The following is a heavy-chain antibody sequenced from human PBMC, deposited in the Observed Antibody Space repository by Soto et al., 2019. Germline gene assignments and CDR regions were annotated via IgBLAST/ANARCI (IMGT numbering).Heavy chain of an antibody. V-gene: IGHV4-31*03. CDR3: ARDGGTITRYYYYGMDV. Sequence: SETLSLTCTVSGGSISSGGYYWSWIRQHPGKGLEWIGYIYYSGSTYYNPSLKSRVTISVDTSKNQFSLKLSSVTAADTAVYYCARDGGTITRYYYYGMDVWGQGTTVTVSS. CDR1: GGSISSGGYY. J-gene: IGHJ6*02. CDR2: IYYSGST. D-gene: IGHD5-12*01.